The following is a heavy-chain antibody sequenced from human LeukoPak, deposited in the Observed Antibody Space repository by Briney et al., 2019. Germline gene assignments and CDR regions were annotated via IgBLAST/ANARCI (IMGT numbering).Heavy chain of an antibody. V-gene: IGHV3-30-3*01. CDR1: GFTFSSYA. CDR2: ISYDGSNK. J-gene: IGHJ4*02. CDR3: SGWYGSGSYLRPLY. D-gene: IGHD3-10*01. Sequence: PGGSLRLSCAASGFTFSSYAMHWVRQAPGKGLEWVAVISYDGSNKYYADSVKGRFTISRDNSKNTLYLQMNSLRAEDTAVYYCSGWYGSGSYLRPLYWGQGTLVTVSS.